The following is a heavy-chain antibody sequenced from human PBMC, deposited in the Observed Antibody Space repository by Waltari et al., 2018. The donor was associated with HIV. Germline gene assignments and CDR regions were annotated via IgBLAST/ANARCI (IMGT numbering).Heavy chain of an antibody. CDR1: GFTFSSYA. Sequence: EVQLVESGGGLVQPGGSLRLSCAASGFTFSSYAMNWVRQAPGKGLEWFSYISSSSTTINYADSVKGRFTISSDNAKNVLYLQMSSLRAEDTAVYFCARERFGSSYFGYWGQGTLVTVSS. CDR3: ARERFGSSYFGY. J-gene: IGHJ4*02. V-gene: IGHV3-48*04. D-gene: IGHD2-15*01. CDR2: ISSSSTTI.